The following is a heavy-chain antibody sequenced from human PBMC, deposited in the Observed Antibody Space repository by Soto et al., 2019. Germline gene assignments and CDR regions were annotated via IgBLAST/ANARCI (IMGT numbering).Heavy chain of an antibody. D-gene: IGHD6-13*01. Sequence: ASVKVSCKASGYTFTSYYMHWVRQAPGQGLEWMGIINPSGGSTSYAQKFQGRVTMTRDTSTSTVYMELSSLRSEDTAVYYCASQYSSSWYEFGYAFDIWGQGTMVTVS. J-gene: IGHJ3*02. CDR1: GYTFTSYY. CDR2: INPSGGST. V-gene: IGHV1-46*03. CDR3: ASQYSSSWYEFGYAFDI.